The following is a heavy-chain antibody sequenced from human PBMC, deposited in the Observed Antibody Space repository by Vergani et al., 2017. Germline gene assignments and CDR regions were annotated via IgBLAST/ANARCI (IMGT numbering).Heavy chain of an antibody. CDR2: INQDGSEK. CDR1: GFTFSSYG. Sequence: VQLVESGGGVVQPGRSLRLSCAASGFTFSSYGMHWVRQAPGKGLEWVANINQDGSEKYYVDSVKGRFTISRDNAKNSLYLQMNSLRAEDTAVYYCARDEGEVYALYFFDCWGQGTLVTVSS. D-gene: IGHD2-8*01. V-gene: IGHV3-7*03. J-gene: IGHJ4*02. CDR3: ARDEGEVYALYFFDC.